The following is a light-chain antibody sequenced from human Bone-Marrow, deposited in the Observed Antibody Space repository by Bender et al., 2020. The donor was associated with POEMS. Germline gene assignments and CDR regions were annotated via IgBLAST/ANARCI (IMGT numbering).Light chain of an antibody. CDR3: SSYSSSSTYV. V-gene: IGLV2-14*03. CDR2: DVT. CDR1: RSDIGSYNY. Sequence: QSALTQPASVSGSPGQSITMSCTGTRSDIGSYNYVSWYQQHSGRAPKLMIYDVTYRPSGVSNRFSGSKSGNTASLTISGLQAEDEADYYCSSYSSSSTYVFGGGTKLTVL. J-gene: IGLJ3*02.